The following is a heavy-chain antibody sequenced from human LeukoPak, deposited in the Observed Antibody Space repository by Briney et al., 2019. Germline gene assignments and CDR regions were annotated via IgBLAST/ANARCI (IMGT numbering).Heavy chain of an antibody. CDR3: ARSSGLWFGESYY. CDR1: GYTFTSYG. Sequence: ASVKVSCNGSGYTFTSYGITWVRQAPAQGLEWMGWISGYNGNTNYSQKLQGRVTMTTDSSTSTAYMELRSLRSDDTAVYYRARSSGLWFGESYYWGQGTLVTVSS. V-gene: IGHV1-18*01. CDR2: ISGYNGNT. D-gene: IGHD3-10*01. J-gene: IGHJ4*02.